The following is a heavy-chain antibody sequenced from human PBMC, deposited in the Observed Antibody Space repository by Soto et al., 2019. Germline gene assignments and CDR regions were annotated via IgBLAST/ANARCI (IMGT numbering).Heavy chain of an antibody. CDR1: GFTFSSYA. D-gene: IGHD3-10*01. CDR2: ISGSGGST. V-gene: IGHV3-23*01. Sequence: EVQLLESGGGLVQPGGSLRLSCAASGFTFSSYAMSWVRQAPGKGLEWVSAISGSGGSTYYADSVKGRFTISRDNSKNTLYLQMNSLRAEDTAVYYCAKDLPDQEYYYGSGSLRGGVFDYWGQGTLVTVSS. CDR3: AKDLPDQEYYYGSGSLRGGVFDY. J-gene: IGHJ4*02.